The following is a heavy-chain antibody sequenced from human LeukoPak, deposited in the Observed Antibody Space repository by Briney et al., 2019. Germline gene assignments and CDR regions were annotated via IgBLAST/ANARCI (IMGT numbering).Heavy chain of an antibody. Sequence: GGSLRLSCAASGLTFSDSWMSWARQAPGKGPEWVGRIKSEKNGGTIDYAAPVKGRFTISRDDSKDTLYLQMNSLKTEDTGVYYCKAWFSGRPEGGQGTLVIVST. CDR2: IKSEKNGGTI. CDR1: GLTFSDSW. D-gene: IGHD3-10*01. CDR3: KAWFSGRPE. J-gene: IGHJ4*02. V-gene: IGHV3-15*01.